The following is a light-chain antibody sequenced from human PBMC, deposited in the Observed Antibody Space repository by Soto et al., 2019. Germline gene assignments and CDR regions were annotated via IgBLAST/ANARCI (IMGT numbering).Light chain of an antibody. CDR3: QVWDNRGYV. V-gene: IGLV3-9*01. Sequence: SYALTQPLSVSVALGQTATITCGGNNIGGKNVHWYQQKPGQAPVLVIYRDYNRPSGIPERFSGSTSGHTATLTISRVHPGDETDYYCQVWDNRGYVVGSGTKV. CDR2: RDY. J-gene: IGLJ1*01. CDR1: NIGGKN.